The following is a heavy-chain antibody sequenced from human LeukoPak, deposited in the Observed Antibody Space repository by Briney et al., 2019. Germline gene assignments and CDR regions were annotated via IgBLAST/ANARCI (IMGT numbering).Heavy chain of an antibody. D-gene: IGHD6-13*01. CDR2: INPNSGGT. V-gene: IGHV1-2*02. Sequence: ASVKVSCKASGYTFTGYYMHWVRQAPGQGLEWMGWINPNSGGTNYAQKFQGRVTMTRDTSISTAYMELSRLRSDDTAVYYCARGIAPRAYDAFDIWGQGTMVTVSS. CDR3: ARGIAPRAYDAFDI. J-gene: IGHJ3*02. CDR1: GYTFTGYY.